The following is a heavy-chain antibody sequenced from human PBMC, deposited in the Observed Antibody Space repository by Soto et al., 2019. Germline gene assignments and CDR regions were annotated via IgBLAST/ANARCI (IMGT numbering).Heavy chain of an antibody. CDR2: ISSRSGKT. Sequence: ASVKVSCKASGYTFTSHGIAWVRQAPGQGLEWMGWISSRSGKTNYAQKLQGRVTMTTDTSTSTAYMELRSLRSDDTAVYYCARGPVVAATKDYYYLDVWGKGTTVTVSS. CDR1: GYTFTSHG. J-gene: IGHJ6*03. V-gene: IGHV1-18*04. CDR3: ARGPVVAATKDYYYLDV. D-gene: IGHD2-15*01.